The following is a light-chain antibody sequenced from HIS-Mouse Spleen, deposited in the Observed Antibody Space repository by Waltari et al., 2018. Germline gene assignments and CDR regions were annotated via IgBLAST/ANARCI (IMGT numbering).Light chain of an antibody. Sequence: QSALTQPASVSGSPGQSITISCTGTSSDVGGYNYFSWYQQHPGKAPKLMIYDVSNRPSGLSNRFSGSKSGNTASLTISGLQAEDEADYYCSSYTSSSTEVFGGGTKLTVL. CDR3: SSYTSSSTEV. J-gene: IGLJ2*01. CDR1: SSDVGGYNY. CDR2: DVS. V-gene: IGLV2-14*03.